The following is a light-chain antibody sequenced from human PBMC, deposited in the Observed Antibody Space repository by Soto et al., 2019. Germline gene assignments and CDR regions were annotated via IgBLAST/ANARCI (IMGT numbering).Light chain of an antibody. Sequence: EIVMTQSPATLSVSPGERATLSCRASQSVSSNLAWYQQKPGQAPRLLIYGASTRATGIPARFSGSGSGTEFTLTISSLQSEDVAVYYCQQGGTFGQGTKVEIK. J-gene: IGKJ1*01. V-gene: IGKV3-15*01. CDR3: QQGGT. CDR1: QSVSSN. CDR2: GAS.